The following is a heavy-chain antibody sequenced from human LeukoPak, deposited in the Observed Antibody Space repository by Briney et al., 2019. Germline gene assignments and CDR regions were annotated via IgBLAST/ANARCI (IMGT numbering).Heavy chain of an antibody. CDR2: IYTSGGT. D-gene: IGHD5-18*01. V-gene: IGHV4-61*02. CDR3: ATLGYSYGTDY. CDR1: GDSISSGNYY. J-gene: IGHJ4*02. Sequence: SETLSLTCTVSGDSISSGNYYWTWIRQPAGKGLEWIGRIYTSGGTNYNPSLESRVTISVDTSKNQFSLKLSSVTAADTAVYYCATLGYSYGTDYWGQGTLVTVSS.